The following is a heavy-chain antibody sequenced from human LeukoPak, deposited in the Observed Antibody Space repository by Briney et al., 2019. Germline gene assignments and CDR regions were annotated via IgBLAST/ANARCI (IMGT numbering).Heavy chain of an antibody. CDR2: IYYSGST. J-gene: IGHJ4*02. CDR1: GGSISSSSYY. CDR3: ARLRALSYYDSSGNMYYFEY. V-gene: IGHV4-39*01. D-gene: IGHD3-22*01. Sequence: SETLSLTCTVSGGSISSSSYYWGWIRQPPGKGLEWIGSIYYSGSTYYNPSLKSRVTISVDTSKNQFSLKLSSVTAADTAVYYCARLRALSYYDSSGNMYYFEYWGQGTLVTVSS.